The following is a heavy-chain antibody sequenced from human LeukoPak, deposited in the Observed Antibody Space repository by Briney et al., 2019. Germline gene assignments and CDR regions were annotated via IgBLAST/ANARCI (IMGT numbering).Heavy chain of an antibody. V-gene: IGHV4-30-4*01. CDR2: IYYSVTT. Sequence: QTLSLTCTVSGGSISSGDYYWSWIRQPPGKGLEWIGYIYYSVTTYYNPSLKSRVTISVYTSKNQFSLKLTSVTAADTAVYYCARGPYGSGSYYWGQGTLVTVSS. D-gene: IGHD3-10*01. CDR3: ARGPYGSGSYY. J-gene: IGHJ4*02. CDR1: GGSISSGDYY.